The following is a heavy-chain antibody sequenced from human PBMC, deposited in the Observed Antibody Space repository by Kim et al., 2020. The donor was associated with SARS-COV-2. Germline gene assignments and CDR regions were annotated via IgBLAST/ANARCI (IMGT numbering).Heavy chain of an antibody. J-gene: IGHJ5*02. D-gene: IGHD3-9*01. Sequence: ASVKVSFKASGYSFSSRDINWVRQVAGQGFEWMGRMNPNSGNTGYAQKFQGRVTMTRDLSTSTAYMELTRLTSEDTAMYYCAKSLGLTYLDWSTWGQGTLVTVSS. CDR3: AKSLGLTYLDWST. V-gene: IGHV1-8*01. CDR1: GYSFSSRD. CDR2: MNPNSGNT.